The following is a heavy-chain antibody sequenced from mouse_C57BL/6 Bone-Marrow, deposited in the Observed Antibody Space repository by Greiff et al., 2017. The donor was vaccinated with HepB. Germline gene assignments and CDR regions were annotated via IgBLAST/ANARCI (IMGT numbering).Heavy chain of an antibody. D-gene: IGHD1-1*01. CDR1: GYAFSSSW. CDR2: IYPGDGDT. CDR3: ARSDLYYCSSVFAY. V-gene: IGHV1-82*01. Sequence: QVQLQQPGTELVKPGASVKISCKASGYAFSSSWMNWVKQRPGKGLEWIGRIYPGDGDTNYNGKFKGKATLTAAKSSSTAYMQLSSLTSEDSAVYFCARSDLYYCSSVFAYWGQGTLVTVSA. J-gene: IGHJ3*01.